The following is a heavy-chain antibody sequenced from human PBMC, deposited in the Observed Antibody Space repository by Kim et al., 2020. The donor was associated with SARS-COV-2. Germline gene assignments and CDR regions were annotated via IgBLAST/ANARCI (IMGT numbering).Heavy chain of an antibody. CDR2: IYTSGST. CDR1: GGSISSGSYY. Sequence: SETLSLTCTVSGGSISSGSYYWSWIRQPAGKGLEWIGRIYTSGSTNYNPSLKSRVTISVDTSKNQFSLKLSSVTAADTAVYYCARETGGYSYGSYYYYGMDVWGQGTTVTVSS. CDR3: ARETGGYSYGSYYYYGMDV. D-gene: IGHD5-18*01. V-gene: IGHV4-61*02. J-gene: IGHJ6*02.